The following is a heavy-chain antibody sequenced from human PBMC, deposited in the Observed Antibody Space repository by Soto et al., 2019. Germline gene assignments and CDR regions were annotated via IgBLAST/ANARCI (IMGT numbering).Heavy chain of an antibody. V-gene: IGHV4-61*08. CDR2: ISFTGDT. D-gene: IGHD3-10*01. CDR3: ARGPYYYGSGSYWKEYYYYYGMDV. J-gene: IGHJ6*02. Sequence: SETLSLTCTVSGDSVSGGGYYWTWIRQPPGKGLEWIGYISFTGDTTYNPSLKSRVTISVDTSKNQFSLKLSSVTAADTAVYYCARGPYYYGSGSYWKEYYYYYGMDVWGQGTTVTVSS. CDR1: GDSVSGGGYY.